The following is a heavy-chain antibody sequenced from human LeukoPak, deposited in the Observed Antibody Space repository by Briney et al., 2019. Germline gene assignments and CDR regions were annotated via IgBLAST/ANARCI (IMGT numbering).Heavy chain of an antibody. CDR2: ISYDGSNK. CDR1: GFTFSSYA. CDR3: ARVPSSSSWDYYYMDV. D-gene: IGHD6-13*01. V-gene: IGHV3-30*04. J-gene: IGHJ6*03. Sequence: GGSLRLSCAASGFTFSSYAMHCVRQAPGKWLGWVAVISYDGSNKFYADSVKGRFTISRDNSKNTLFLQMNSLRAEDTAVYYCARVPSSSSWDYYYMDVWGKGTTVTVSS.